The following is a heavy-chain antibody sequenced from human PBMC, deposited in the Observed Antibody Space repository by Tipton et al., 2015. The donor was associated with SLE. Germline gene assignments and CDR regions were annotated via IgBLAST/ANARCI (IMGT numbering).Heavy chain of an antibody. V-gene: IGHV4-59*01. Sequence: TLSLTCTVSGGSISSYYWSWIRQPPGKGLEWIGYIYYSGSTNYNPSLKSRVTISVDTSKNQLSLKLTSVTVADTAVYYCAREGKGYSYGLHYYYYGMDVWGQGTTVTVSS. CDR1: GGSISSYY. CDR2: IYYSGST. J-gene: IGHJ6*02. CDR3: AREGKGYSYGLHYYYYGMDV. D-gene: IGHD5-18*01.